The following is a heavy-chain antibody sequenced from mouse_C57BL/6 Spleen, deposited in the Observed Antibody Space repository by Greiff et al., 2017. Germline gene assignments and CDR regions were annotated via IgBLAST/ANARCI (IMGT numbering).Heavy chain of an antibody. D-gene: IGHD1-1*01. V-gene: IGHV1-80*01. CDR3: GRQRGSSYGDYFDY. J-gene: IGHJ2*01. CDR1: GYAFSSYW. Sequence: QVQLQQSGAELVKPGASVKLSCKASGYAFSSYWMNWVKQRPGKGLEWIGQIYPGDGDTNYNGKFKGKATLTVDKSYSTAYMQLSSLTSEDSAFYYCGRQRGSSYGDYFDYWGQGTTLTVSS. CDR2: IYPGDGDT.